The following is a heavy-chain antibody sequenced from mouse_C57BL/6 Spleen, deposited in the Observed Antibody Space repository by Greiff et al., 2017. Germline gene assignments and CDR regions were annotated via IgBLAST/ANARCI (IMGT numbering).Heavy chain of an antibody. J-gene: IGHJ2*01. CDR3: AREGDVFDY. CDR2: INPGSGGT. Sequence: QVQLQQSGAELVRPGTSVKVSCKASGYAFTNYLIEWVKQRPGQGLEWIGVINPGSGGTNYNEKFKGKATLTADKSSSTAYMQLSSLTSEDSAVYFCAREGDVFDYWGQGTTLTVSS. CDR1: GYAFTNYL. V-gene: IGHV1-54*01.